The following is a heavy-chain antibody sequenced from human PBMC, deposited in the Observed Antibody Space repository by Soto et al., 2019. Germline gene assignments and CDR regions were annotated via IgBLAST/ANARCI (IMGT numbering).Heavy chain of an antibody. J-gene: IGHJ6*02. Sequence: QPGGSLRLSCAASGFTFSSYGMHWVRQAPGKWLEWVAVISYDGSNKYYADSVKGRFTISRDNSKNTLYLQMNSLRAEDTAVYYCAKDGPYGSGTLYYYYGMDVWGQGTTVTVSS. D-gene: IGHD3-10*01. V-gene: IGHV3-30*18. CDR3: AKDGPYGSGTLYYYYGMDV. CDR1: GFTFSSYG. CDR2: ISYDGSNK.